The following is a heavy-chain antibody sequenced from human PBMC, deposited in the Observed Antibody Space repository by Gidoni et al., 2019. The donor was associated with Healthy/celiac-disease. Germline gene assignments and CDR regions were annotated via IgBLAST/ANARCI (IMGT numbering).Heavy chain of an antibody. D-gene: IGHD1-26*01. V-gene: IGHV1-69*06. Sequence: GGIIPIFCTANYAQKFQGRVTITADKSTSTAYMELSSLRSEDTAVYYCAREIVGATAQYFQHWGQGTLVTVSS. CDR2: IIPIFCTA. CDR3: AREIVGATAQYFQH. J-gene: IGHJ1*01.